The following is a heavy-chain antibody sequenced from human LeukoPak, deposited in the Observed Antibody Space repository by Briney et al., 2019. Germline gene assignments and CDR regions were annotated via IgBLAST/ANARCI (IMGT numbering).Heavy chain of an antibody. CDR3: ARGTGGLGYYYYYMDV. V-gene: IGHV4-59*01. D-gene: IGHD6-19*01. CDR1: GGSISTYY. J-gene: IGHJ6*03. CDR2: IYYSGST. Sequence: SETLSLTRTVSGGSISTYYWSWIRQPPGKGLEWIGYIYYSGSTNYNPSLKSRVTISVDTSNNQFSLKLSSVTAADTAVYYCARGTGGLGYYYYYMDVWGKGTTVTVSS.